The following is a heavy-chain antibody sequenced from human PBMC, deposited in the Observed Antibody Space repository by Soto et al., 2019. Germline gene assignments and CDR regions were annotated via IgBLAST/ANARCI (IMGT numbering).Heavy chain of an antibody. CDR2: INVRSNYV. V-gene: IGHV3-21*01. D-gene: IGHD1-26*01. J-gene: IGHJ4*02. CDR3: AREDGVVGSSSAFDH. Sequence: EVQVVESGGGLVKPGGSLRLSCVFSGFTFSTYTMNWVRQAPGKGLEWVSSINVRSNYVYYADSVKGRFTISRDNAKNSLYLQMSRLRAEDTAIYYCAREDGVVGSSSAFDHWGLGTLVTVSS. CDR1: GFTFSTYT.